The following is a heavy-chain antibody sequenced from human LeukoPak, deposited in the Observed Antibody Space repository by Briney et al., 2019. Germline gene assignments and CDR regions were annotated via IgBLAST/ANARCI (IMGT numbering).Heavy chain of an antibody. J-gene: IGHJ4*02. CDR2: IKQDGSEK. CDR3: ARPRATYYFDY. D-gene: IGHD1-26*01. Sequence: PGGSLRLSCAASGFTFSSYWMSWVRQAPGKGLEWVANIKQDGSEKYYVDSVKGRFTISRDNAKNLLYLQVNSLRAEDTAVYYCARPRATYYFDYWGQGTLVTVSS. V-gene: IGHV3-7*01. CDR1: GFTFSSYW.